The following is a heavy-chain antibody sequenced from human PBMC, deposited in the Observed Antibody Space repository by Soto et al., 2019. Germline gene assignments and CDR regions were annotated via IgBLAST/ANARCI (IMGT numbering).Heavy chain of an antibody. CDR3: ARGKLSIGFDY. Sequence: SVKVSCKASGYTFTGYYMHWVRQAPGQGLEWMGGIIPIFGTANYAQKFQGRVTITADKSTSTAYMELSSLRSEDTAVYYCARGKLSIGFDYWGRGTLVTVSS. D-gene: IGHD6-6*01. V-gene: IGHV1-69*06. CDR1: GYTFTGYY. CDR2: IIPIFGTA. J-gene: IGHJ4*02.